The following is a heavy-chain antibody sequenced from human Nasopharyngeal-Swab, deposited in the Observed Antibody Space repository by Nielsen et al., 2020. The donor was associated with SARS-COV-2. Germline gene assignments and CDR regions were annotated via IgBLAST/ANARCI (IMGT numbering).Heavy chain of an antibody. Sequence: SETLSLTCTVSGGSVSTNLYWSWVRQAPGKGLEWIAEILHTGSANYNPSLKSRVTMAVDKSKNQFSLKLSSVTAADTAVYYCARGHGSGSYAVDYWGQGTLVTVSS. CDR2: ILHTGSA. CDR3: ARGHGSGSYAVDY. CDR1: GGSVSTNLY. D-gene: IGHD3-10*01. V-gene: IGHV4-4*02. J-gene: IGHJ4*02.